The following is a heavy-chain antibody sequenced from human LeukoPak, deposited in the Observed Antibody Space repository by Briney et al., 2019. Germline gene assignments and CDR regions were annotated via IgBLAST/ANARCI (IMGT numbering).Heavy chain of an antibody. V-gene: IGHV3-15*01. CDR3: TTVSGQQLGYYYYYYMDV. D-gene: IGHD6-13*01. CDR2: IKSKTDGGTT. CDR1: GFTFSNAW. J-gene: IGHJ6*03. Sequence: GGSLRLSCAASGFTFSNAWMSWVRQAPGKGLEWVGRIKSKTDGGTTDYAAPVKGRFTISRDDSKNTLYLQMNSLKTEDTAVYYCTTVSGQQLGYYYYYYMDVWGKGTTVTVSS.